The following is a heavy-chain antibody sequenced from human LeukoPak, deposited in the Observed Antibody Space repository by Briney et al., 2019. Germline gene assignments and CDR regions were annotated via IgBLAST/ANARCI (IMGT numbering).Heavy chain of an antibody. Sequence: VASVKVSCKASGYTFTGYYMHWVRQAPGQGLEWIGWINPNSGGTNYAQKFQGRVTMTRDTSISTAYMERSRLRSDDTAVYYCARDSRVTIFGVAPGDYWGQGTLVTVSS. V-gene: IGHV1-2*02. D-gene: IGHD3-3*01. CDR3: ARDSRVTIFGVAPGDY. J-gene: IGHJ4*02. CDR2: INPNSGGT. CDR1: GYTFTGYY.